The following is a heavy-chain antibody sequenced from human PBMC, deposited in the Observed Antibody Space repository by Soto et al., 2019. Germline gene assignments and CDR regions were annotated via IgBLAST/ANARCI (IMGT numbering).Heavy chain of an antibody. Sequence: SETLSLTCTVSGGSISSSSYYWDWIRQPPGKGLEWIGTIYYNGNAYYNPSLKSRVTMSVDTSKNQFSLKLISVTAADTAVYYCARHFVAVVIKGWGYWGQGTLVTVSS. CDR3: ARHFVAVVIKGWGY. D-gene: IGHD3-22*01. CDR2: IYYNGNA. V-gene: IGHV4-39*01. J-gene: IGHJ4*02. CDR1: GGSISSSSYY.